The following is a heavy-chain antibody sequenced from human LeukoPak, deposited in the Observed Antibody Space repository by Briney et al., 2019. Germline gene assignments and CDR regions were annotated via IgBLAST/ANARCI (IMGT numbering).Heavy chain of an antibody. J-gene: IGHJ6*03. CDR2: IIPIFGTA. CDR1: GGTFSSYA. CDR3: ARGKYNWNYYYYMDV. D-gene: IGHD1-20*01. V-gene: IGHV1-69*05. Sequence: ASVEVSCKASGGTFSSYAISWVRQAPGQGLEWMGGIIPIFGTANYAQKFQGRVTITTDESTSTAYMELSSLRSEDTAVYYCARGKYNWNYYYYMDVWGKGTTVTVSS.